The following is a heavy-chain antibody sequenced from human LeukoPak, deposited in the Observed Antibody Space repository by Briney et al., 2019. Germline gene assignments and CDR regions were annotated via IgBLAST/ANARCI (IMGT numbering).Heavy chain of an antibody. V-gene: IGHV5-51*01. Sequence: GESLKISCKASGYTFTNYWIGWVRQMPGKGLEWMGIIYPGDSDTKYSPSFQGQVTISADKSISTTYLQWSSLKASDTAMYYCARQDGYNLDYWGQGTLVTVSS. CDR3: ARQDGYNLDY. D-gene: IGHD5-24*01. CDR1: GYTFTNYW. CDR2: IYPGDSDT. J-gene: IGHJ4*02.